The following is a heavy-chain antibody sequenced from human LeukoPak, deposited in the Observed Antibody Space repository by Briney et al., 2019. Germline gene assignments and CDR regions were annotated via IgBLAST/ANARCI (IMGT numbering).Heavy chain of an antibody. CDR1: GGSISSGSYY. CDR2: IYTSGST. V-gene: IGHV4-61*02. D-gene: IGHD3-10*01. CDR3: ARGGSGSYKDY. J-gene: IGHJ4*02. Sequence: PSETLSLTCTVSGGSISSGSYYWSWIRQPAGTGLEWIGRIYTSGSTNYNPSLKSRVTMSVDTSKNQFSLKLSSVTAADTAVYYCARGGSGSYKDYWGQGTLVTVSS.